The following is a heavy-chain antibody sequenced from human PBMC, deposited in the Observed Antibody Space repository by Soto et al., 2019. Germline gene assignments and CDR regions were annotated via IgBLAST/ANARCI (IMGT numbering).Heavy chain of an antibody. V-gene: IGHV1-69*01. CDR1: GGAFSSYA. CDR3: ARDIGVYSGSQGGFDP. Sequence: QVQLVQSGAEVKKPGSSVKVSCKASGGAFSSYAISWVRQAPGQGLEWMGGIIPIFGTANYAQKFQGRVTITADESTSTAYMELSSLRSEDTAVYYCARDIGVYSGSQGGFDPWGQGTVVTVSS. J-gene: IGHJ5*02. D-gene: IGHD1-26*01. CDR2: IIPIFGTA.